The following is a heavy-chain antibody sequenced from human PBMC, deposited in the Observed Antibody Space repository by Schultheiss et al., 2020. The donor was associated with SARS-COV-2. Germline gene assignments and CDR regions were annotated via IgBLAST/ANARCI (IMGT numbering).Heavy chain of an antibody. CDR3: AKGWFVDFFT. V-gene: IGHV3-7*01. Sequence: GGSLRLSCAASGFTFSSYGMHWVRQAPGKGLEWVANIKQDGSEKYYADSVKGRFTISRDNAKNTLYLQMNGLRADDTAVYYCAKGWFVDFFTWGQGTLVTVSS. D-gene: IGHD3-10*01. CDR1: GFTFSSYG. J-gene: IGHJ4*02. CDR2: IKQDGSEK.